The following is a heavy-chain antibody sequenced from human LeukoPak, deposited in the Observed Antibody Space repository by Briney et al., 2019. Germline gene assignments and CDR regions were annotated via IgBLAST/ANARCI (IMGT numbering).Heavy chain of an antibody. CDR3: ARDSSRANIVLMVYAQRWPNMDV. V-gene: IGHV3-11*04. J-gene: IGHJ6*03. Sequence: GGSLRLSCAASGFTFSDYYMSWIRQAPGKGLEWVSYISSSGSTIYYADSVKGRFTISRDNAKNSLYLQMNSLRAEDTAVYYCARDSSRANIVLMVYAQRWPNMDVWGKGTTVTVSS. D-gene: IGHD2-8*01. CDR1: GFTFSDYY. CDR2: ISSSGSTI.